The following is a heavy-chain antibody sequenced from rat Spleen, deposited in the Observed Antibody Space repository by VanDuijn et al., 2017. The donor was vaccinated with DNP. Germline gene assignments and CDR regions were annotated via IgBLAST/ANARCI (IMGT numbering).Heavy chain of an antibody. CDR1: GYTFTTYY. V-gene: IGHV1-43*01. CDR2: INTGSGGT. Sequence: QVQLQQSGAELAKPGSSVKISCKASGYTFTTYYMSWIKRTTGQGLEYIGYINTGSGGTNYNEKFKGKATLTVDKSSSTAFMQLSSLTPDDSAVYYFARRRLPYWYFDFWGPGTMVTVSS. D-gene: IGHD1-4*01. J-gene: IGHJ1*01. CDR3: ARRRLPYWYFDF.